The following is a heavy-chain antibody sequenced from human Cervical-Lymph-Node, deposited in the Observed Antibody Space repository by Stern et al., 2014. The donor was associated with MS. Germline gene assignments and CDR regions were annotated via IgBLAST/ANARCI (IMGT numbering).Heavy chain of an antibody. CDR2: VYHIGTS. D-gene: IGHD3-9*01. CDR3: ARAIRDFESGRSGPLYH. V-gene: IGHV4-4*02. CDR1: GASIDNNHW. J-gene: IGHJ5*02. Sequence: QLQLQESGPGLVKPSGTLSLSCAVSGASIDNNHWWTWVRQTPGKGLEWNGEVYHIGTSNYRSSLKIRITISVDTSKNLFSLKMTSVPAADTCLYYCARAIRDFESGRSGPLYHWGKGSPVIVSS.